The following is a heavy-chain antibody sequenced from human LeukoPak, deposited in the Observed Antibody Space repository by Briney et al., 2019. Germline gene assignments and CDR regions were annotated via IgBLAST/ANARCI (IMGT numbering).Heavy chain of an antibody. J-gene: IGHJ4*02. CDR3: VRESYSRYFDY. CDR2: IYYSGTT. D-gene: IGHD4-11*01. Sequence: SEALSLTCTVSGDSISSYYCDWIRQPPGKGLEWIGYIYYSGTTNYNPSLKSRVTISVDTSKNQFSLKLSSVTAADTAVYYCVRESYSRYFDYWGQGSLVTVSS. CDR1: GDSISSYY. V-gene: IGHV4-59*01.